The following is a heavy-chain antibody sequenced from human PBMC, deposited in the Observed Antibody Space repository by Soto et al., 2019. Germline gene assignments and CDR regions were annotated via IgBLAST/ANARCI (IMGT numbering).Heavy chain of an antibody. CDR2: ISSSSSTI. Sequence: EVQLVESGGGLVQPGGSLRLSCAASGFTFSSYSMNWVRQAAGKGLEWVSYISSSSSTIYYADSVKGRFTISRDNAKNSLYLQMNSLRAEDTTVYYCARDRYYYHSIGLFDYWGQGTLVTVSS. J-gene: IGHJ4*02. CDR3: ARDRYYYHSIGLFDY. CDR1: GFTFSSYS. D-gene: IGHD3-22*01. V-gene: IGHV3-48*01.